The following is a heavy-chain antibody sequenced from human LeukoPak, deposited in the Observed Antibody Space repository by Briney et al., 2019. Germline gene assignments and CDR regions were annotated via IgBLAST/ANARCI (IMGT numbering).Heavy chain of an antibody. D-gene: IGHD4-23*01. Sequence: ASVKVSCKASGGTFSSYAISWVRQAPGQGLEWMGGIIPILGTANYAQKFQGRVTITADESTSTAYMELSSLRSEDTAVYYCASVPGGNSLVAGYYGMDVWGQGTTVTVSS. CDR3: ASVPGGNSLVAGYYGMDV. J-gene: IGHJ6*02. CDR1: GGTFSSYA. CDR2: IIPILGTA. V-gene: IGHV1-69*13.